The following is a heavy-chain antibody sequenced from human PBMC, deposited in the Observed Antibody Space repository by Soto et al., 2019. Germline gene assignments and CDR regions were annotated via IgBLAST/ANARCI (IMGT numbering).Heavy chain of an antibody. Sequence: EVQLLESGGGLVQPGGSLRVSCAASGFTFSSYAMSWVRQAPGKGLEWVSGISGSGGSTNYADSVKGRFTISRDNSKNTLDLHMNSLRAEDTAVNYCAILGLYDSGGYGSWGQGTLVTVSS. CDR2: ISGSGGST. D-gene: IGHD3-22*01. CDR1: GFTFSSYA. CDR3: AILGLYDSGGYGS. V-gene: IGHV3-23*01. J-gene: IGHJ4*02.